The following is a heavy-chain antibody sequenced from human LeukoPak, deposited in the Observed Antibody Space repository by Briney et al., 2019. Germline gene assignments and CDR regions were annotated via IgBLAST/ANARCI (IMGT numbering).Heavy chain of an antibody. CDR1: GYTFTSYA. D-gene: IGHD3-22*01. J-gene: IGHJ3*02. Sequence: GASVKVSCKASGYTFTSYAISWVRQAPGQGLEWMGGIIPIFGTANYAQKFQGRVTITADESTSTAYMELSSLRSEDTAVYYCARDRSEIVVVITTPGAFDIWGQGTMVTVSS. CDR2: IIPIFGTA. CDR3: ARDRSEIVVVITTPGAFDI. V-gene: IGHV1-69*13.